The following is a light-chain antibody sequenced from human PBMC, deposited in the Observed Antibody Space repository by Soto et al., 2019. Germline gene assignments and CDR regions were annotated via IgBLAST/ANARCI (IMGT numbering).Light chain of an antibody. CDR3: SSYTTSSTLV. CDR1: NRDVGCYNL. CDR2: EVR. Sequence: QSVLTQPASVSGSPGQSITIACTGTNRDVGCYNLVSWYQQRPGEAPKLIIYEVRKRPSGTSYRFTGSKSGNTASLTISGLQAEDEADYYCSSYTTSSTLVFGGGTKVTVL. J-gene: IGLJ3*02. V-gene: IGLV2-14*01.